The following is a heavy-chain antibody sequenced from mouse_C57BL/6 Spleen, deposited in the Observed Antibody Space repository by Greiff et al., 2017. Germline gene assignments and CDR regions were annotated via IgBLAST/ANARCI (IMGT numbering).Heavy chain of an antibody. CDR1: GFTFSSYA. CDR2: ISDGGSYT. Sequence: EVHLVESGGGLVKPGGSLKLSCAASGFTFSSYAMSWVRQTPEKRLEWVATISDGGSYTYYPDNVKGRFTISRDNAKNNLYLQMSHLKSEDTAMYYCARGLIYDGYYFDYWGQGTTLTVSS. D-gene: IGHD2-3*01. V-gene: IGHV5-4*01. CDR3: ARGLIYDGYYFDY. J-gene: IGHJ2*01.